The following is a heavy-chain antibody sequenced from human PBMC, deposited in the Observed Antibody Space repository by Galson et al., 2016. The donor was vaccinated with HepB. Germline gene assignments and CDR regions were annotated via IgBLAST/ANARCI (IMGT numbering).Heavy chain of an antibody. CDR1: GFSLSTSGVG. J-gene: IGHJ3*02. CDR2: IYWDDDK. D-gene: IGHD1-26*01. V-gene: IGHV2-5*02. Sequence: PALVKPTQTLTLTCTFSGFSLSTSGVGVGWIRQPPGKALEWLALIYWDDDKRYSPSLKSRLTITKDTSKNQVVLTMTNMDPVDTATYYCAHRRWGELQGAFEIWGQGTMVTVS. CDR3: AHRRWGELQGAFEI.